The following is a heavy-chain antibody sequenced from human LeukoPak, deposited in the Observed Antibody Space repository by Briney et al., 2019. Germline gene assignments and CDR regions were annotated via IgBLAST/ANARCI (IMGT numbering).Heavy chain of an antibody. Sequence: LSLTCTVSGGSISSYYWSWVRQAPGKGLEWVSGISWNSGSIGYADSLKGRFTISRDNAKSSLYLQMNSLRAEDTALYYCAKGHSLTTVTTQIDYWGQGTLVTVSS. D-gene: IGHD4-17*01. CDR2: ISWNSGSI. V-gene: IGHV3-9*01. J-gene: IGHJ4*02. CDR1: GGSISSYY. CDR3: AKGHSLTTVTTQIDY.